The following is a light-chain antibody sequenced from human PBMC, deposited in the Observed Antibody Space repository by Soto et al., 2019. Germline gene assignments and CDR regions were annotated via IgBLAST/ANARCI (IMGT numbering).Light chain of an antibody. V-gene: IGKV1-12*01. Sequence: DIQMTQSPSSVSAPVGDRVTITCRASRNIKTSLAWYQQRPGKGPELLIYDASTLQSGVPSRISGSGSGTEFTLTISRLQPEDFETFYCQQISSFPPTFGVGTKVEI. J-gene: IGKJ4*01. CDR1: RNIKTS. CDR2: DAS. CDR3: QQISSFPPT.